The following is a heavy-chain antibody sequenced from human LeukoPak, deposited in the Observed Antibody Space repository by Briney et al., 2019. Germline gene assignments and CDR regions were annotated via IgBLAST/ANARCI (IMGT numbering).Heavy chain of an antibody. CDR1: GFTFSNYN. Sequence: GGSLRLSCAASGFTFSNYNMNWVRQAPGKGLEWVSSISSSSTYIYYADSVKGRFTISRDNAKNSLYLQMNSLRAEDTAVYYCARDLVRGVNYYYYGMDVWGQGTTVTVSS. CDR2: ISSSSTYI. V-gene: IGHV3-21*01. D-gene: IGHD3-10*01. CDR3: ARDLVRGVNYYYYGMDV. J-gene: IGHJ6*02.